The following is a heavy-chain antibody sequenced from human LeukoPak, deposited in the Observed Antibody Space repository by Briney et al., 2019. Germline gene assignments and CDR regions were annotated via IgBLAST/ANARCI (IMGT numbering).Heavy chain of an antibody. CDR3: TTGITMVRGVIHLIDY. Sequence: GGSLRLSCAASGFSFSSYSMNWVRQAPGKGLEWVGRIKSKTDGGTTDYAAPVKGRFTISRDDSKNTLYLQMNSLKTEDTAVYYCTTGITMVRGVIHLIDYWGQGTLVTVSS. CDR1: GFSFSSYS. J-gene: IGHJ4*02. D-gene: IGHD3-10*01. CDR2: IKSKTDGGTT. V-gene: IGHV3-15*01.